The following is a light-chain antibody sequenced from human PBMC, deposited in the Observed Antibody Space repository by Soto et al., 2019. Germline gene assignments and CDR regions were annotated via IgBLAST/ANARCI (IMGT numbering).Light chain of an antibody. CDR1: QSVVTNS. Sequence: EIVLTQSPGTLSLSPGERATLSCRASQSVVTNSLAWYQQKPGQAPRLIIYGASNRATGIPDRFSGRGSGTDFTLTISRLEPEDCAVYYCHHYGTSHFTFGPGTKVDI. J-gene: IGKJ3*01. CDR2: GAS. V-gene: IGKV3-20*01. CDR3: HHYGTSHFT.